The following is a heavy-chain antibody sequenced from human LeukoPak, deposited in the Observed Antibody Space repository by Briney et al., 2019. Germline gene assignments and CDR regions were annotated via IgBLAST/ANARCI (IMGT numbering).Heavy chain of an antibody. CDR2: IYTSGST. CDR3: ARADHDYYDSSGYLGY. V-gene: IGHV4-61*02. CDR1: GGSTSSGSYY. Sequence: RASQTLPLTCTVSGGSTSSGSYYWSWIRQPAGKGLEWIGLIYTSGSTKYNTSLKSRVTISVDTSKNQFSLKLSSVTAADTAVYYCARADHDYYDSSGYLGYWGQGTLVTVSS. J-gene: IGHJ4*02. D-gene: IGHD3-22*01.